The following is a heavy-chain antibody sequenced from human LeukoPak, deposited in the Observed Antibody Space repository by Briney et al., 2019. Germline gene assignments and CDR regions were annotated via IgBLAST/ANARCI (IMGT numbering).Heavy chain of an antibody. J-gene: IGHJ4*02. CDR2: IYYSGST. V-gene: IGHV4-39*01. D-gene: IGHD6-13*01. CDR3: ARRYSSSNFDY. Sequence: SETPSLTCTVSGGSISSSSYYWGWIRQPPGKGLEWIGSIYYSGSTYYNPSLKSRVTISVDTSKNQFSLKLSSVTAADTAVYYCARRYSSSNFDYWGQGTLVTVSS. CDR1: GGSISSSSYY.